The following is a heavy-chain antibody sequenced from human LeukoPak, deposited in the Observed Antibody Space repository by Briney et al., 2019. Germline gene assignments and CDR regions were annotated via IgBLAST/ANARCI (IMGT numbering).Heavy chain of an antibody. J-gene: IGHJ6*02. CDR2: INPSGGST. CDR1: GYTFTSYY. D-gene: IGHD3-10*01. Sequence: ASVKVSCKASGYTFTSYYMHWVRQAPGQGLEWMGIINPSGGSTSYAQKFQGRVTMTRDTSTSTVYMELSSLRSEDTAVYYCARERWNLVRGVITNYYYYYGMDVWGQGTTVTVSS. V-gene: IGHV1-46*01. CDR3: ARERWNLVRGVITNYYYYYGMDV.